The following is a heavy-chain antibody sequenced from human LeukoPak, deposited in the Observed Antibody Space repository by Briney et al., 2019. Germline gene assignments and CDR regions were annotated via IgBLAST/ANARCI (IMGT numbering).Heavy chain of an antibody. D-gene: IGHD4-23*01. CDR3: ARGRPHGNDY. V-gene: IGHV3-21*01. Sequence: PRGSLRLSCAASGFTFSSYSMNWVRQAPGKGLEWVSSISSSSSYIYYADSVKGRFTISRDNAKNTLYLQMNSLRVEDTAVYYCARGRPHGNDYWGQGTLVTVSS. J-gene: IGHJ4*02. CDR1: GFTFSSYS. CDR2: ISSSSSYI.